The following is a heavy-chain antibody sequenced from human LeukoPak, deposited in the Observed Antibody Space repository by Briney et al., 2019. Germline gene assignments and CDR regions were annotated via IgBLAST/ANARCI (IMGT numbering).Heavy chain of an antibody. CDR1: GGSISSSSYY. J-gene: IGHJ5*02. D-gene: IGHD3-10*01. CDR2: IYYSGST. Sequence: KSSETLSLTCTVSGGSISSSSYYWGWIRQPPGKGLEWTGSIYYSGSTYYNPSLKSRVTISVDTSKNQFSLKLSSVTAADTAVYYCARALYYYGSGSDNWFDPWGQGTLVTVSS. V-gene: IGHV4-39*01. CDR3: ARALYYYGSGSDNWFDP.